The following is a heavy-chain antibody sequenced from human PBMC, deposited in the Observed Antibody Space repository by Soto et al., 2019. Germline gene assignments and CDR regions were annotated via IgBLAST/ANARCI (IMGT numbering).Heavy chain of an antibody. Sequence: PSETLSLTCTVSGGSISSSSYYWGWIRQPPGKGLEWIGSIYYSGSTYYNPSLKSRVTISVDTSKNQFSLKLSSVTAADTAVYYCATNYGSGSYGPYYYGMDVWGQGTTVT. CDR3: ATNYGSGSYGPYYYGMDV. CDR1: GGSISSSSYY. D-gene: IGHD3-10*01. V-gene: IGHV4-39*01. J-gene: IGHJ6*02. CDR2: IYYSGST.